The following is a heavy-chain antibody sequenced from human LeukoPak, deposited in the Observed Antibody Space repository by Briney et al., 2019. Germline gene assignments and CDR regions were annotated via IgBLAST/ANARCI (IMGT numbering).Heavy chain of an antibody. V-gene: IGHV1-18*01. CDR1: GYTFTSYG. CDR3: ASAIVVVPAGHDAFDI. Sequence: ASVKVSCKASGYTFTSYGISWVRQAPGQGLEWMGWTSAYNGNTNYAQKLQGGVTMTTDTSTSTAYMELRSLRSDDTAVYYCASAIVVVPAGHDAFDIWGQGTMVTVSS. CDR2: TSAYNGNT. D-gene: IGHD2-2*01. J-gene: IGHJ3*02.